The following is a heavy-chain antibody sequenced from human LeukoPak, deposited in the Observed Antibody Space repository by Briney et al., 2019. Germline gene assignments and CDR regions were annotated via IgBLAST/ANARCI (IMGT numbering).Heavy chain of an antibody. J-gene: IGHJ4*02. CDR2: INHSGST. Sequence: SETLSLTCAVYGGSFNGYYWSWIRQPPGKGLEWIGKINHSGSTNYNPSLKSRVTISVDTSKNQFSLKLSSVTAADTAVYYCARDGLRVVKRSQFDYWGQGTLVTVSS. V-gene: IGHV4-34*01. CDR1: GGSFNGYY. D-gene: IGHD2-8*02. CDR3: ARDGLRVVKRSQFDY.